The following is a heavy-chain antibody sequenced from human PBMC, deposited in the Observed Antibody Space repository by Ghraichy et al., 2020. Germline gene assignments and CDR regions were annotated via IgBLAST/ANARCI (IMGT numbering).Heavy chain of an antibody. V-gene: IGHV1-69*13. CDR3: AREGGGYCRGGNCYFIY. J-gene: IGHJ4*02. Sequence: SVKVSCKASGGTFSSYAISWVRQAPGQGLEWMGWIIPIFGKAKYAQNFQGRVTITADESTSTAYMELSSLRSEDTAVYYCAREGGGYCRGGNCYFIYWGQGTLVTVSS. D-gene: IGHD2-15*01. CDR2: IIPIFGKA. CDR1: GGTFSSYA.